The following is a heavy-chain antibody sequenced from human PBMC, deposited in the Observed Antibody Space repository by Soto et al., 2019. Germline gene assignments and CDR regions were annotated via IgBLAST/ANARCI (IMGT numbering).Heavy chain of an antibody. CDR2: IYWHDDK. D-gene: IGHD1-7*01. V-gene: IGHV2-5*04. J-gene: IGHJ4*02. CDR1: LCSLYNNGVG. CDR3: EGAYNWNYM. Sequence: SGPTRLNPTHTFILSCSFSLCSLYNNGVGVGWVRQAPGKALEWLANIYWHDDKRYNQSLEGRLTITKDTSKNQVVLTINNMDTADTGTYYCEGAYNWNYMWGQGILVTVSS.